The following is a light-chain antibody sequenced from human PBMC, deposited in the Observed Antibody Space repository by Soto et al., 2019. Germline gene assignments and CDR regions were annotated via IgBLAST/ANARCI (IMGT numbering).Light chain of an antibody. Sequence: QSALTQPASVSGSPGQSITISCTGTSSDVGGYTYVSWYQQHPGKAPKLMIYEVSDRPTGISNRFSGSKSGNTASLTISGLQAEDEADYYCSSYTTSSTLVFGGGTKLTVI. CDR3: SSYTTSSTLV. CDR2: EVS. CDR1: SSDVGGYTY. J-gene: IGLJ3*02. V-gene: IGLV2-14*01.